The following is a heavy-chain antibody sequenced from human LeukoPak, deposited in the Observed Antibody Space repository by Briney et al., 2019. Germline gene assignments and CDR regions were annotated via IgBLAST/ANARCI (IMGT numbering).Heavy chain of an antibody. D-gene: IGHD6-6*01. J-gene: IGHJ6*03. Sequence: GGSLRLSCAASGFTFSDYYMTWIRQAPGKGLEWVSYISSSGSTIYYADSVKGRFTISRDNAKNSLYLQMNSLRAEDTAVYYCARDPAARPGDYYYYYMDVWGKGTTVTVSS. CDR3: ARDPAARPGDYYYYYMDV. CDR2: ISSSGSTI. V-gene: IGHV3-11*01. CDR1: GFTFSDYY.